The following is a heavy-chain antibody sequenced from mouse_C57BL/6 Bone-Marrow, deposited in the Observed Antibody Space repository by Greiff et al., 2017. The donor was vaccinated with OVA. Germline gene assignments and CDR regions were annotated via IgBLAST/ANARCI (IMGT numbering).Heavy chain of an antibody. V-gene: IGHV1-15*01. Sequence: QVQLKESGAELVRPGASVTLSCKASGYTFTDYEMHWVKQTPVHGLEWIGAIDPETGGTAYNQKFEGKAILTADKSSSTAYMELRSLTSEDSAVYYCTRDFPMGYWGQGTSVTVSS. CDR1: GYTFTDYE. CDR3: TRDFPMGY. J-gene: IGHJ4*01. CDR2: IDPETGGT.